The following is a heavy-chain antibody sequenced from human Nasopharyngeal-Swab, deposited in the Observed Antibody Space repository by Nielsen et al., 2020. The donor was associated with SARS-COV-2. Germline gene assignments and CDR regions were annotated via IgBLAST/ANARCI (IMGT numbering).Heavy chain of an antibody. Sequence: GGSLRLSCAASGFTFSSYWMSWVRQAPGKGLEWVANIKQDGSEKYYVDSVKGRFTISRDNAKNSLYLQMNSLRAEDTAVYYCARGGSSAYTWFDPWGQGTLVTVSS. CDR3: ARGGSSAYTWFDP. V-gene: IGHV3-7*01. CDR1: GFTFSSYW. D-gene: IGHD6-6*01. CDR2: IKQDGSEK. J-gene: IGHJ5*02.